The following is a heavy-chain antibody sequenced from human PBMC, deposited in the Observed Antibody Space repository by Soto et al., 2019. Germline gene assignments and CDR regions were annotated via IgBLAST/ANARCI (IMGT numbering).Heavy chain of an antibody. Sequence: GGSLRLSCAASGFTFSSYAMSWVRQAPGKGLEWVSATSGSGGSTYYADSVKGRFTISRDNSKNTLYLQMNSLRAEDTAVYYCANGLFTRGSNAYYWGQGTLVTVSS. CDR2: TSGSGGST. CDR1: GFTFSSYA. D-gene: IGHD2-2*01. CDR3: ANGLFTRGSNAYY. V-gene: IGHV3-23*01. J-gene: IGHJ4*02.